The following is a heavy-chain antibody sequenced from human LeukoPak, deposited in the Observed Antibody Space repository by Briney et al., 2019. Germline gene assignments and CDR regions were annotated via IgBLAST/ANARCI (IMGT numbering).Heavy chain of an antibody. CDR1: GGSISNYH. CDR2: IYYSGST. V-gene: IGHV4-59*01. J-gene: IGHJ5*02. CDR3: ARVPLWFGELSSFPS. Sequence: SETPSLTCTVSGGSISNYHWSWVRQPPGKGLEWIGYIYYSGSTTYNPSLKSRVTISIDTSKNQFSLKLRSVTAADTAVYYCARVPLWFGELSSFPSWGKGTPVISSS. D-gene: IGHD3-10*01.